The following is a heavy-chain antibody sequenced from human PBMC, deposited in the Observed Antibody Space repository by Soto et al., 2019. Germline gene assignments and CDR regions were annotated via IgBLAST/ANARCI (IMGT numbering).Heavy chain of an antibody. Sequence: QVQLVESGGGVVQPGRSLRLSCAASGFTFSSYAMHWVRQAPGKGLEWVAVISYDGSNKYYADSVKGRFTISRDNYKNTLYLQMNSLRAEDTAVYYCARDRLRYNWNDSPYYYYGMDVWGQGTTVTVSS. J-gene: IGHJ6*02. CDR2: ISYDGSNK. D-gene: IGHD1-1*01. CDR1: GFTFSSYA. CDR3: ARDRLRYNWNDSPYYYYGMDV. V-gene: IGHV3-30-3*01.